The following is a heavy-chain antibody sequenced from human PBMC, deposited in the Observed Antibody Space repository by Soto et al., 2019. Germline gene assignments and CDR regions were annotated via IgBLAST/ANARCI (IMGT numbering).Heavy chain of an antibody. CDR3: AGDEGSSGFNDAFDI. CDR1: GYTFTGYY. Sequence: ASVKVSCKASGYTFTGYYMHWVRQAPGQGLEWMGWINPNSGGTNYAQKFQGWVTMTRDTSISTAYMELSRLRSDDTAVYYCAGDEGSSGFNDAFDIWGQGTMVTVSS. CDR2: INPNSGGT. V-gene: IGHV1-2*04. J-gene: IGHJ3*02. D-gene: IGHD3-22*01.